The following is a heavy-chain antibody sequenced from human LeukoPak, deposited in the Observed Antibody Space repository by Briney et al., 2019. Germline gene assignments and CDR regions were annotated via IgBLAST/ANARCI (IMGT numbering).Heavy chain of an antibody. CDR2: ISDNGLRT. Sequence: GGSLRLSCVASGIDFNVYEMHWVRQSPGKGQEWVALISDNGLRTNYAESLKGRFTVSRDNSMNTINLQMNNLKVEDTAVYFCARERRGYGYGTLDLWGQGTLVSVSS. V-gene: IGHV3-30*14. CDR1: GIDFNVYE. J-gene: IGHJ5*02. D-gene: IGHD5-12*01. CDR3: ARERRGYGYGTLDL.